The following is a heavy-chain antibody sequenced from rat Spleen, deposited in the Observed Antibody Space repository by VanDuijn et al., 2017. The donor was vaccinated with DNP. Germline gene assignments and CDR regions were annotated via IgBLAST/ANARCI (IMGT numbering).Heavy chain of an antibody. CDR2: ISPSGGSS. V-gene: IGHV5-19*01. CDR3: ARHRTIMPYYYSMDA. J-gene: IGHJ4*01. CDR1: GLTFSNYG. Sequence: EVQLVESGGGLVQPGRSLKLSCAASGLTFSNYGMHWIRQAPTKGLEWVASISPSGGSSYYRDSVKGRVTISRDNVKSTLYLQMNSLRSEDTATYYCARHRTIMPYYYSMDAWGQGASVTVSS. D-gene: IGHD1-12*01.